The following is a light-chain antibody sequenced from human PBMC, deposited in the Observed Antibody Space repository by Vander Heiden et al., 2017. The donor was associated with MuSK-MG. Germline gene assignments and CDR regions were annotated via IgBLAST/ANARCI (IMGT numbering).Light chain of an antibody. J-gene: IGLJ1*01. CDR2: DDT. CDR3: QSFDNRLSGTYV. Sequence: QSVLTQEPSVSGAPGQRVTISGSGSNSNIGAGYAVHWYQQFPGKAPKLLIYDDTSRPSGVPDRFSGSKSGISASLVITGLHVEDEADYYCQSFDNRLSGTYVFGTGTKVSVL. V-gene: IGLV1-40*01. CDR1: NSNIGAGYA.